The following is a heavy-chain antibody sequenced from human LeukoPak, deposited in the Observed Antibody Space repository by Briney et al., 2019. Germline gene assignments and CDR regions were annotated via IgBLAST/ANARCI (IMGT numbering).Heavy chain of an antibody. V-gene: IGHV4-59*11. D-gene: IGHD3-3*01. J-gene: IGHJ4*02. CDR1: GGSISRHY. CDR3: ARRRYYDFWSGCHDPFDY. CDR2: VYYSGSS. Sequence: SETLSLTCTVSGGSISRHYCSWIRQSPGKGLEWLGYVYYSGSSRYNPSVQSRVTMSVDSSKNQFSLRLSSVTAADTAIYYCARRRYYDFWSGCHDPFDYWGQGTLVTVSS.